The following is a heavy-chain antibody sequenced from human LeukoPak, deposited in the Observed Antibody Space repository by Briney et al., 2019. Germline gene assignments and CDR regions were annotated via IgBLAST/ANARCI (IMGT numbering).Heavy chain of an antibody. CDR3: ARHQYSSSSCSFDY. J-gene: IGHJ4*02. CDR2: IYHSGST. Sequence: PSETLSLTCAVSGYSISSGYYWGWIRQPPGKGLEWIGSIYHSGSTYYNPSLKSQVTISVDTSKNQFSLKLSSVTAADTAVYYCARHQYSSSSCSFDYWGQGTLVTVSS. D-gene: IGHD6-6*01. CDR1: GYSISSGYY. V-gene: IGHV4-38-2*01.